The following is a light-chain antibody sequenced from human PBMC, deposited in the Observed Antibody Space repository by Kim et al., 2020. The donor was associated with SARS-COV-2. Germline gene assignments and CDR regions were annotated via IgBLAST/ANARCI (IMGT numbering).Light chain of an antibody. CDR2: DVS. J-gene: IGLJ1*01. Sequence: QSALTQPASVSGSPGQSITISCTGTSGDIGYYDFVSWYQQHPDKAPKLIIYDVSNRPSAVSNRFSASKSGNTASLIISGLQAEDEADYYCNSYRTDNTRVFGTGTKVTVL. V-gene: IGLV2-14*03. CDR1: SGDIGYYDF. CDR3: NSYRTDNTRV.